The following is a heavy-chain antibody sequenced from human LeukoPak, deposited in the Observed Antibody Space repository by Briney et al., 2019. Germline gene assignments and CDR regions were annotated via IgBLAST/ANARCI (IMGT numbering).Heavy chain of an antibody. J-gene: IGHJ4*02. Sequence: GESLKISCKGSGYSFTSYWIYWVRQMPEKGLEWMGIIYPSDSDTRYSPSFQGQVTISADKSINTAYLQWSSLKASDTAMYYCARFYQLPKFDYWGQGTLVTVSS. CDR2: IYPSDSDT. CDR3: ARFYQLPKFDY. D-gene: IGHD2-2*01. V-gene: IGHV5-51*01. CDR1: GYSFTSYW.